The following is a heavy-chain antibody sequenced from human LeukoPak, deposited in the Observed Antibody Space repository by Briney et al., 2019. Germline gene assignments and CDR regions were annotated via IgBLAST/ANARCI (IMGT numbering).Heavy chain of an antibody. D-gene: IGHD3-10*01. CDR3: ARDHGSAYYRAPRH. Sequence: ASVKVSCKASGYIFTNYYMHWVRQAPGQGLEWRGRINPSGGSTTYAHKFQGRVTMTRDTSTSTVYMELSSLRSEDTAVYYCARDHGSAYYRAPRHWGQGTLVTVSS. J-gene: IGHJ4*02. CDR1: GYIFTNYY. CDR2: INPSGGST. V-gene: IGHV1-46*01.